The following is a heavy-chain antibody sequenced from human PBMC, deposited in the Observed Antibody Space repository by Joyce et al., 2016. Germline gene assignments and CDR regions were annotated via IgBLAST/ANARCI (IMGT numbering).Heavy chain of an antibody. J-gene: IGHJ6*03. D-gene: IGHD4-11*01. CDR2: NIPIFATA. CDR3: ARDSYGNYHTSFYYYMDV. CDR1: GGTFSTYA. V-gene: IGHV1-69*01. Sequence: QVHLVQSGAEVKKPGSSVKVSCKASGGTFSTYAIRWVRQAPGQGLEWRGGNIPIFATARYAQKFQGRVTITADESTSTAFMELSSLRSEDTAVYYCARDSYGNYHTSFYYYMDVWGKGTTVTVSS.